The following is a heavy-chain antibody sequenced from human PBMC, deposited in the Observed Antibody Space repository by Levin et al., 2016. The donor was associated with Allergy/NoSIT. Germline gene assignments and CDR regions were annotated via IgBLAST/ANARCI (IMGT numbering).Heavy chain of an antibody. CDR1: GFTFSDYY. V-gene: IGHV3-11*03. CDR2: ISTDSTYT. Sequence: GESLKISCAASGFTFSDYYMSWIRQAPGKGLEWLSKISTDSTYTHYADSVKGRFTISRDNAKDSLYLQMNSLRVEDTAVYYCARTSGSYLVDYWGQGTLVTVSS. J-gene: IGHJ4*02. D-gene: IGHD1-26*01. CDR3: ARTSGSYLVDY.